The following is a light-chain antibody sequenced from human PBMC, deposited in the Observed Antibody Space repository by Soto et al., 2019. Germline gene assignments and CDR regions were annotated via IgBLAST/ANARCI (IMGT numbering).Light chain of an antibody. J-gene: IGKJ2*01. CDR3: RQYSSSPFT. CDR1: QSVSSSY. CDR2: GAS. V-gene: IGKV3-20*01. Sequence: EIVLTQSPGTLPLSPGERATLSCRASQSVSSSYLVWYQQKPGQAPRHLIYGASNRATGIPDRFSGSGSGKDFTLTISRLEAEDFAVYYCRQYSSSPFTFGQRTKLQSK.